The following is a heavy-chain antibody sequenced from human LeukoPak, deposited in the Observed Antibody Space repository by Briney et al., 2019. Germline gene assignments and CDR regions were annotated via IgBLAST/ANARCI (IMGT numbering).Heavy chain of an antibody. CDR3: ARQLKAAAVPYGVDV. CDR2: ISNRGST. J-gene: IGHJ6*02. Sequence: PSETLSLTCTVSGGSISSSSYYWGWIRQPPGKGLEWIGSISNRGSTYYNPSLKSRVTISVETSKTQLSLKLSSVTAADTASYYCARQLKAAAVPYGVDVWGQGTTVTVSS. D-gene: IGHD6-13*01. V-gene: IGHV4-39*01. CDR1: GGSISSSSYY.